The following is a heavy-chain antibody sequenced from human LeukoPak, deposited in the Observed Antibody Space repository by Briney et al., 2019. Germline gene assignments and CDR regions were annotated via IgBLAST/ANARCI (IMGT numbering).Heavy chain of an antibody. J-gene: IGHJ4*02. CDR2: ISGSGNTT. Sequence: QTGGSLRLSCAASGFTFSSYALSWVRQAAGKGLEWVSSISGSGNTTYYADSVKGRFTISRDNSKNTLYLQMNSLRAEDTAIYYCAKGGITLTEMGYWGQGTLVTVSS. CDR1: GFTFSSYA. D-gene: IGHD3-10*01. V-gene: IGHV3-23*01. CDR3: AKGGITLTEMGY.